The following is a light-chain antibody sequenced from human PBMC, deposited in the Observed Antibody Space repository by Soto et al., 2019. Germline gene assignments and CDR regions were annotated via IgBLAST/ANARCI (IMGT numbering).Light chain of an antibody. CDR3: QQLNSYLALT. V-gene: IGKV1-9*01. J-gene: IGKJ4*01. Sequence: DIQLTQSPSFLSASVGDRVTITCRASQGISRSLAWYQQKPGKAPKLLIYAASTLHSGVPSRFSGSGSGTEFTLTIRSLQPDDFATYYCQQLNSYLALTFGGGTKVEIK. CDR2: AAS. CDR1: QGISRS.